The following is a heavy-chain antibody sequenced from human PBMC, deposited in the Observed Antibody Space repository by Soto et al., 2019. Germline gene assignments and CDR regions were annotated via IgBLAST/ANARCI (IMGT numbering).Heavy chain of an antibody. J-gene: IGHJ3*02. V-gene: IGHV1-2*04. D-gene: IGHD6-13*01. CDR3: ARDAEAAAGSFDI. Sequence: QVQLVQSGAEVKKPGASVKVSCKASGYTFTGYYMHWVRQAPGHGLEWMGWINPNSGGTNYAQKFQGWVTMTRDTSISTAYMELSRLRSDDTAVYYCARDAEAAAGSFDIWGQGTMVTVSS. CDR1: GYTFTGYY. CDR2: INPNSGGT.